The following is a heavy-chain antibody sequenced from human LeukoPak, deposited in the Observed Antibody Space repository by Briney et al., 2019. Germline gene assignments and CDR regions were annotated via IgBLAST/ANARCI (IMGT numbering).Heavy chain of an antibody. V-gene: IGHV4-39*01. J-gene: IGHJ4*02. CDR2: IYYSGST. Sequence: PSETLSLTCTVSGGSSSSSRYYWGWVRQPPGKGLEWIANIYYSGSTYYIPSLRSRVTISVDTSKNQFSLKLTSVTAADTAVYYCARHASVSGNWPRPLDYWGQGSLVTVSS. CDR3: ARHASVSGNWPRPLDY. CDR1: GGSSSSSRYY. D-gene: IGHD3-3*01.